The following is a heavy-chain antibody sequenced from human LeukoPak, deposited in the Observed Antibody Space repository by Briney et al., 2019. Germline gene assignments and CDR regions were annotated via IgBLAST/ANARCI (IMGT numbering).Heavy chain of an antibody. J-gene: IGHJ6*02. Sequence: ASVKVSCKASGYTFTSYGISWVRQAPGQGLEWMGWISGYNGNTNYAQKLQGRVTMTTDTSTRTAYMELRSLRSDDTAVYYCASGVGVVKYGMDVWGQGTTVTVSS. CDR3: ASGVGVVKYGMDV. D-gene: IGHD3-3*01. CDR2: ISGYNGNT. CDR1: GYTFTSYG. V-gene: IGHV1-18*01.